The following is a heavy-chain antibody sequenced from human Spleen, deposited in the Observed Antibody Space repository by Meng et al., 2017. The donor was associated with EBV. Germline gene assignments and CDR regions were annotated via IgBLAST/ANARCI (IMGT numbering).Heavy chain of an antibody. CDR3: ARHINSGWYESATFDY. CDR1: GGSVSRISYY. Sequence: QLQLQEAGPGLVEPSETLSLTCTGSGGSVSRISYYWGGIRQPPGKGLEWIGSIHYSGTTYYELSLKSRVTISVDTSKNQFSLKLGSVTAADTAVYYCARHINSGWYESATFDYWGQGTLVTVSS. CDR2: IHYSGTT. D-gene: IGHD6-19*01. J-gene: IGHJ4*02. V-gene: IGHV4-39*01.